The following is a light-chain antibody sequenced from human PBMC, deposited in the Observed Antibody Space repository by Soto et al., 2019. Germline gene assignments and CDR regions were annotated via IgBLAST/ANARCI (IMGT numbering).Light chain of an antibody. V-gene: IGKV3-20*01. Sequence: EIVLTQSPGTLSLSPGERATLSCRASQRLTSAYVAWYQQKPGQAPRPLIYGASIRASGIPDTFSGSGSGTEFTLTISGLQPDDFAVYYCQHYRAFGLGTQVEIK. CDR2: GAS. CDR1: QRLTSAY. J-gene: IGKJ1*01. CDR3: QHYRA.